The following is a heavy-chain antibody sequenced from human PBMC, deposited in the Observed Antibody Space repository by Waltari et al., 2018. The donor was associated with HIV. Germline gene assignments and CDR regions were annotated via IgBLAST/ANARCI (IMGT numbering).Heavy chain of an antibody. D-gene: IGHD5-12*01. CDR3: ARLRGGYDFDY. CDR1: GFTFGSYW. Sequence: EVQLVESGGGLVQPGGSLRLYCAASGFTFGSYWMSWVRQAPGKGLECVANIKQDGSEKSYVDSVKGRFTISRDNAKNSLYLQMNNLRAEDTAVYYCARLRGGYDFDYWGQGTLVTVSS. V-gene: IGHV3-7*01. J-gene: IGHJ4*02. CDR2: IKQDGSEK.